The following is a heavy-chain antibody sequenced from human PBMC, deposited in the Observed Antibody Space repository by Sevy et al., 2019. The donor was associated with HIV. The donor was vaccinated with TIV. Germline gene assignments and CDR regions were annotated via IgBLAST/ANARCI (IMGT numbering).Heavy chain of an antibody. CDR1: GFTFSSYA. J-gene: IGHJ4*02. CDR3: ARGGIVGATLIDY. D-gene: IGHD1-26*01. Sequence: GGSLRLSCAASGFTFSSYAMHWVRQAPGKGLEWVAVISYDGSNKYYADSVKDRFTISRDNSKNTLYLQMNSLRAEDTAVYYCARGGIVGATLIDYWGQGTLVTVSS. CDR2: ISYDGSNK. V-gene: IGHV3-30*04.